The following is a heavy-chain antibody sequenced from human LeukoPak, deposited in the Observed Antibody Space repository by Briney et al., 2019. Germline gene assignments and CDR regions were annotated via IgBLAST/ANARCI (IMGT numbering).Heavy chain of an antibody. CDR2: ISWNSGSI. J-gene: IGHJ4*02. CDR1: GFTFDDYA. Sequence: GGSLRLSCAASGFTFDDYAMHWVRQAPGKGLEWVSGISWNSGSIGYADSVKGRFTISRDNAKNSLYLQMNSLRAEDTALYYCAKGALLWFGEFPDYWGQGTLVTVSS. V-gene: IGHV3-9*01. CDR3: AKGALLWFGEFPDY. D-gene: IGHD3-10*01.